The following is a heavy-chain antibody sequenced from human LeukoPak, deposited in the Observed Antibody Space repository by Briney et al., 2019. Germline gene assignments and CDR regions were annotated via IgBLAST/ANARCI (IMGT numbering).Heavy chain of an antibody. CDR2: ISSSGSTI. Sequence: GGSLRLSCAASGFTFSSYSMNWVRQAPGKGLEWVSYISSSGSTIYYADSVRGRFTISRDNAKNSLYLQMNSLRAEDTAVYYCAMYYYGSGSYYTWGQGTLVTVSP. CDR1: GFTFSSYS. D-gene: IGHD3-10*01. CDR3: AMYYYGSGSYYT. V-gene: IGHV3-48*04. J-gene: IGHJ4*02.